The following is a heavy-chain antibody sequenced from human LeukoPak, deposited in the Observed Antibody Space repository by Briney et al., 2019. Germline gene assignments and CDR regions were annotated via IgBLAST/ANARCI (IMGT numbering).Heavy chain of an antibody. V-gene: IGHV7-4-1*02. CDR3: ARDLVKAAAGSNAFDI. D-gene: IGHD6-13*01. CDR2: NNTNTGNP. Sequence: ASVKVSCKASGYTFTNYTMNWVRQAPGQGLEWMGWNNTNTGNPTYAQGFTGRFVFSLDTSVSTAYLQISSLKAEDTAVYYCARDLVKAAAGSNAFDIWGQGTMVTVSS. CDR1: GYTFTNYT. J-gene: IGHJ3*02.